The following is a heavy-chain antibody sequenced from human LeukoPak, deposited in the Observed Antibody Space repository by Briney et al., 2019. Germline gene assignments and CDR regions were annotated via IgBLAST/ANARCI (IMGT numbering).Heavy chain of an antibody. D-gene: IGHD5-24*01. CDR3: AKGREMSTTPYDY. J-gene: IGHJ4*02. V-gene: IGHV3-30*18. CDR2: ISYDGSNK. Sequence: GGSLRLSCAASGFTFSNYAMSWVRQAPGKGLEWVAVISYDGSNKYYADSVRGRFTISRDNSKNTLYLQMDSLKTEDTAMYYCAKGREMSTTPYDYWGQGTLVTVSS. CDR1: GFTFSNYA.